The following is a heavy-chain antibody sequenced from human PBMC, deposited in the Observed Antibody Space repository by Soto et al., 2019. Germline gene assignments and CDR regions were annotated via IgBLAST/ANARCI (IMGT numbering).Heavy chain of an antibody. D-gene: IGHD3-16*01. CDR1: GGSISSNYW. J-gene: IGHJ3*02. CDR3: ARLYMITFGGHVYRPFDI. CDR2: MYHSGST. V-gene: IGHV4-4*02. Sequence: QVQLQESGPGLVKPSGTLSLTCEVSGGSISSNYWWSWVRQPPGKGLEWIGEMYHSGSTNYNPSLESRVTISVDKSNNQFFLDLTSVTAADTAVYYCARLYMITFGGHVYRPFDIWGQGTMVTVSS.